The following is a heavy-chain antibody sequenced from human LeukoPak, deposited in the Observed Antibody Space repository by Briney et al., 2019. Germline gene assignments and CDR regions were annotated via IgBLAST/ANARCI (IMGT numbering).Heavy chain of an antibody. CDR1: GGTFSSYA. V-gene: IGHV1-69*05. CDR3: ARMDCSSTSCPDY. J-gene: IGHJ4*02. CDR2: IIPIFGTA. Sequence: SVKVSCKASGGTFSSYAISWVRQAPGQGLEWMGRIIPIFGTANYAQKFQGRVTITTDESTSTAYMELSSLRSEDTAVYYCARMDCSSTSCPDYWGQGTLVTVSS. D-gene: IGHD2-2*01.